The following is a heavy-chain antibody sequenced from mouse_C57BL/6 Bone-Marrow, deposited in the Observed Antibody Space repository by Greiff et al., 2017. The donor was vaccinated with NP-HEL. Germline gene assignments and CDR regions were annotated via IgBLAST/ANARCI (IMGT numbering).Heavy chain of an antibody. D-gene: IGHD1-1*01. CDR2: IYPGDGDT. J-gene: IGHJ1*03. Sequence: QVQLQQSGPELVKPGASVKISCKASGYAFSSSWMNWVKQRPGKGLEWIGRIYPGDGDTNYNGKFKGKATLTADKSSSTAYMQLSSLTSEDSAVYVCAREDYGSSYVYFDVWGTGTTVTVSS. CDR3: AREDYGSSYVYFDV. CDR1: GYAFSSSW. V-gene: IGHV1-82*01.